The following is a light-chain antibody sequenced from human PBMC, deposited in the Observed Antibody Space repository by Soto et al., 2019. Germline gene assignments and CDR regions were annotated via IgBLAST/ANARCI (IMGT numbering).Light chain of an antibody. Sequence: EIVMTQSPGTLSVSPGERATLSCRASQSVSGNLAWYQQKPGQAPRLLIYGASTRATGIPGRFSGSGSGTEFTLTISSRQSEDFAVYYCQQYNNWPPITFGQGTRLEIK. CDR3: QQYNNWPPIT. CDR2: GAS. V-gene: IGKV3-15*01. J-gene: IGKJ5*01. CDR1: QSVSGN.